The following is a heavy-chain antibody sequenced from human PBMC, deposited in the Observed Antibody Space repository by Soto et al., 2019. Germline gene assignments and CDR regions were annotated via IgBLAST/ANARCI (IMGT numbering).Heavy chain of an antibody. V-gene: IGHV1-46*03. CDR3: ARVPIAAAAKLERRSSGMDV. Sequence: ASVKVSCKASGYTFTSYYLHWVRQAPGQGLEWMGIINPSGGGTSYAQRFQGRVTMTSDTSTSTVYMELSSLRSKDTAVYYCARVPIAAAAKLERRSSGMDVWGQGTTVTVSS. J-gene: IGHJ6*02. D-gene: IGHD6-13*01. CDR1: GYTFTSYY. CDR2: INPSGGGT.